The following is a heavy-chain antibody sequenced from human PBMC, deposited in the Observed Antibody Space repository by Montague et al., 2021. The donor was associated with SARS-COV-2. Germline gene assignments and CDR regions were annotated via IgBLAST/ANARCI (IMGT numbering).Heavy chain of an antibody. V-gene: IGHV4-39*01. CDR2: SDYSGST. D-gene: IGHD2-2*01. Sequence: SETLSLTCTVSGGSIITSNYYWGWLRQPPGKGLEWIGSSDYSGSTSYNPSLTSRVTISVDTSKNQFSLKLTSVTAADTAVYYCASHVGRGPGARDWFDPWGQGNLGTGSS. CDR3: ASHVGRGPGARDWFDP. CDR1: GGSIITSNYY. J-gene: IGHJ5*02.